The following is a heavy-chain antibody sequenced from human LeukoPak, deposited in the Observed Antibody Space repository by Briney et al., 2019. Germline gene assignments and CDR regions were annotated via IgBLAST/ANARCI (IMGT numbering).Heavy chain of an antibody. CDR2: IYYSGRT. D-gene: IGHD5-12*01. Sequence: PSETLSRTCTVYGGSISSYYWSWNRQPPGKGLEWIGYIYYSGRTNYNPSLKSRVTISVDTSKNQFSLKLSCVTAADTAVYYCVASGYDSIFDYWGQGTLVTVSS. V-gene: IGHV4-59*01. CDR1: GGSISSYY. J-gene: IGHJ4*02. CDR3: VASGYDSIFDY.